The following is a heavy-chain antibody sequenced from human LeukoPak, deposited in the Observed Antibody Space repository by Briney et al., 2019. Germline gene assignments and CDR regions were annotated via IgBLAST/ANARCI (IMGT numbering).Heavy chain of an antibody. V-gene: IGHV4-4*07. CDR2: FHGSGSTSGST. Sequence: PSETLSLTCTVSGGSISSYSWSWIRQPAGKGLEWIGRFHGSGSTSGSTNYNPSLKSRVSMSVDTSKNQFSLKLNSVSAADTAVYYCASSPSHDFGDYADYFDFWGQGTLVTVSS. J-gene: IGHJ4*02. CDR1: GGSISSYS. CDR3: ASSPSHDFGDYADYFDF. D-gene: IGHD4-17*01.